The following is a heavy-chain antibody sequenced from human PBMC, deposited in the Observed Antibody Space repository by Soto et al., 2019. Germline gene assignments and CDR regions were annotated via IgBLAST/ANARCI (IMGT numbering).Heavy chain of an antibody. CDR2: TFTGGST. V-gene: IGHV3-53*02. Sequence: EVQLVETGGGLIQPGGSLRLSCLASGFSVTTNYIIWVRQPPGKGLEWVSTTFTGGSTHYADSVKGRFSISRDNSKHTLYLQMNNLRVEHTAVYYCAKKPPSSIQGWAFGMDVGGQGTTVSVSS. J-gene: IGHJ6*02. D-gene: IGHD1-26*01. CDR3: AKKPPSSIQGWAFGMDV. CDR1: GFSVTTNY.